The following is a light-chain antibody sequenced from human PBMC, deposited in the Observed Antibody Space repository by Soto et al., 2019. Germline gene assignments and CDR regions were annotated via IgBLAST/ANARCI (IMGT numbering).Light chain of an antibody. CDR1: QAITNN. CDR3: QQVKSYPRT. CDR2: EES. V-gene: IGKV1-9*01. J-gene: IGKJ4*01. Sequence: DIHLTQSPSSLSASVGDRVTITCRASQAITNNLAWYQQKPGNPPRLLIYEESTLHSGVPSRFSGRKVGTQFILTIDSLQPEDFATYYCQQVKSYPRTFGGGTKGISN.